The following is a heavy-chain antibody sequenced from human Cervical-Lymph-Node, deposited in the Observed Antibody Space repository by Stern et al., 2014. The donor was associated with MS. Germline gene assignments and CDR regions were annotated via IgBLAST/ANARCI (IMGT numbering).Heavy chain of an antibody. D-gene: IGHD6-13*01. CDR3: ASAYSSSHYYFDY. V-gene: IGHV3-33*01. CDR2: IWYDGSNP. Sequence: VQLEESGGGVVQPGRSLRLSCAASGFSFSRYAMHWVRQAPGKGLEWVALIWYDGSNPYYADSVTGRFTISRDNVKNTLYLQMNSLRAEDTAVYYCASAYSSSHYYFDYWGQGTLVTVSS. J-gene: IGHJ4*02. CDR1: GFSFSRYA.